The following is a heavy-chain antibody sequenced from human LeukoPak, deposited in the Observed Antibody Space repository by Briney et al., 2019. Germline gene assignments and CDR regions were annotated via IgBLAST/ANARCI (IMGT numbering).Heavy chain of an antibody. CDR2: ILYSGST. D-gene: IGHD3-22*01. CDR3: VRRVAGSGYRDY. CDR1: GGSISSSRHY. V-gene: IGHV4-39*01. J-gene: IGHJ4*02. Sequence: SETLSLTCTVSGGSISSSRHYWGWIRQPPGKGLEWIGNILYSGSTNYNPSLKSRVTISVDTSKNQFSLKLSSVTAADTAEYYCVRRVAGSGYRDYWGQGTLVTASS.